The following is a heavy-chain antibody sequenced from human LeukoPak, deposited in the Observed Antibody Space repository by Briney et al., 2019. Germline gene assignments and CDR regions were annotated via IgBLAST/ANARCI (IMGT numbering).Heavy chain of an antibody. CDR1: GGSISSYY. V-gene: IGHV4-4*07. J-gene: IGHJ4*02. Sequence: PSETLSLTCTVSGGSISSYYWSWIRQPAGKGLEWIGRIYTRGSTNYNPSLKSRVTMSVDTSKNQFSLKLSSVTAADTAVYYCARVGWELLSFDYWDQGTLVTVSS. CDR3: ARVGWELLSFDY. CDR2: IYTRGST. D-gene: IGHD1-26*01.